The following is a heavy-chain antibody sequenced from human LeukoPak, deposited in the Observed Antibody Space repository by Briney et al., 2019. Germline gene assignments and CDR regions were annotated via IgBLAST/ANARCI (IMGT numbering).Heavy chain of an antibody. CDR2: VTPNNGDT. J-gene: IGHJ4*02. Sequence: ASVKVSCKASGYTFTGYYMHWVRQAPGHGLEWVGLVTPNNGDTKYAQKCQGRVTMARNTAVSTAYMELSRLRSDDTAVYYCARDSRVTNGDYWGQGTLVTVSS. CDR1: GYTFTGYY. V-gene: IGHV1-2*02. D-gene: IGHD3-10*01. CDR3: ARDSRVTNGDY.